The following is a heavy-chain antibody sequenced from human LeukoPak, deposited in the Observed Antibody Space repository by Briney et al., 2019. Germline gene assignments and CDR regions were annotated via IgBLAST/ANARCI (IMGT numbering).Heavy chain of an antibody. CDR1: GGSFSGYY. D-gene: IGHD2-2*01. V-gene: IGHV4-34*01. J-gene: IGHJ5*02. CDR2: INHSGST. CDR3: ARRLTNSDIVVVPAALNNWSDP. Sequence: SETLSLTCAVYGGSFSGYYWSWIRQPPGKGLEWIGEINHSGSTNYNPSLKSRVTISVDTSKNQFSLKPSSVTAADTAVYYCARRLTNSDIVVVPAALNNWSDPWGQGTLVTVSS.